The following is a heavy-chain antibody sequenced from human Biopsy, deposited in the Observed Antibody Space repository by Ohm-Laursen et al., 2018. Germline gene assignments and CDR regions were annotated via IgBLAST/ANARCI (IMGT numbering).Heavy chain of an antibody. D-gene: IGHD4-17*01. CDR2: IYSSGRT. CDR1: GGSISDYF. Sequence: PSETLSLTCTVSGGSISDYFWSWIRQPADKGLEYIGRIYSSGRTFYNPSLKSRVTMSVATSENQFSLKLSSVTAADTAVYFCARDAYGDYDTYY. V-gene: IGHV4-4*07. CDR3: ARDAYGDYDTYY. J-gene: IGHJ6*03.